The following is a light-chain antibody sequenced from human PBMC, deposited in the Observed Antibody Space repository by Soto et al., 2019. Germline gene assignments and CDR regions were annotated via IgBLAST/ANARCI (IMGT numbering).Light chain of an antibody. CDR3: QQFDNLPYT. V-gene: IGKV1-33*01. Sequence: DIQMTQSPSSLSASVGDRVTITCQASQDITNYLNWYRQKPGKAPELLIYDASSSETRVPSRFSGSGSGTDFTFTISSLQPEDIATYYCQQFDNLPYTFGQGTKLEIK. CDR1: QDITNY. J-gene: IGKJ2*01. CDR2: DAS.